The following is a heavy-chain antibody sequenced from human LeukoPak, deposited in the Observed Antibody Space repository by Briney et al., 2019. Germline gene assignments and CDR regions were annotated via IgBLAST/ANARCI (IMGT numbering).Heavy chain of an antibody. V-gene: IGHV4-59*12. J-gene: IGHJ6*03. D-gene: IGHD3-10*01. CDR3: ARRGRNYYGSGSYYPAYYYYYMDV. CDR2: IYYSGST. Sequence: SETLSLTCTVSGGSISSYYWSWIRQPPGKGLEWIGYIYYSGSTNYNPSLKSRVTISVDTSKNQFSLKLSSVTAADTAVYYCARRGRNYYGSGSYYPAYYYYYMDVWGKGTTVTISS. CDR1: GGSISSYY.